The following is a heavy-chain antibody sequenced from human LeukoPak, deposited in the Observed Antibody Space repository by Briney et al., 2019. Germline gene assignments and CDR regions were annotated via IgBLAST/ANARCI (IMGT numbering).Heavy chain of an antibody. V-gene: IGHV3-30*04. CDR1: GFTFSSYA. Sequence: GRSLRLSCAASGFTFSSYAMHWVRQAPGKGLEWVAVISYDGSNKYYADSVKGRFTIPRDNSKNTLYLQMNSLRAEDTAVYYCARDGGIVATIFNFDYWGQGTLVTVSS. CDR2: ISYDGSNK. CDR3: ARDGGIVATIFNFDY. J-gene: IGHJ4*02. D-gene: IGHD5-12*01.